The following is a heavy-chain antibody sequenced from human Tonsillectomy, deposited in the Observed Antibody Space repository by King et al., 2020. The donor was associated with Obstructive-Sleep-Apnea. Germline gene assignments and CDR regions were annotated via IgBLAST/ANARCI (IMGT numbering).Heavy chain of an antibody. V-gene: IGHV3-15*01. D-gene: IGHD6-19*01. CDR2: CKNNAIGETR. J-gene: IGHJ4*02. Sequence: VQLVESGGGLVKPGGSLRLSWAASGFTFSNAWMTWFRQARGKGLEWVGRCKNNAIGETRDYAAPVKGRFTISRDDSKDTLYIQMNSLKSEDTAMYYCTTDCVVSSDWCGAFHYWGQGALVTVSS. CDR1: GFTFSNAW. CDR3: TTDCVVSSDWCGAFHY.